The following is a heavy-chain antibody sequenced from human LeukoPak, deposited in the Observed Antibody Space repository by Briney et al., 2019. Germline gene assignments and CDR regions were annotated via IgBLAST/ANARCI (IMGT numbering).Heavy chain of an antibody. CDR1: GGSVSSGSYY. D-gene: IGHD3-22*01. J-gene: IGHJ4*02. Sequence: SETLSLTCTVSGGSVSSGSYYWSWVRQPPGKRLEWIGNTYYSGSTNYNPSLKSRVTISVDTSKNQFSLKLSSVAAADTAVYYCARDYDSNGNFDYWGQGTLVTVSS. V-gene: IGHV4-61*01. CDR2: TYYSGST. CDR3: ARDYDSNGNFDY.